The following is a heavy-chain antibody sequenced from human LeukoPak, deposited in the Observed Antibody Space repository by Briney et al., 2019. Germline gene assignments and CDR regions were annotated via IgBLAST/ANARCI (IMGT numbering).Heavy chain of an antibody. CDR3: ARDQDRMLRGLGAFDI. Sequence: SETLSLTCTVSGGSISSYYWSRIRQPPGKGLEWIGYIYYSGSTNYNPSLKSRVTISVDTSKNQFSLKLSSVTAADTAVYYCARDQDRMLRGLGAFDIWRQGTMVTVSS. CDR1: GGSISSYY. V-gene: IGHV4-59*01. CDR2: IYYSGST. J-gene: IGHJ3*02. D-gene: IGHD3-10*01.